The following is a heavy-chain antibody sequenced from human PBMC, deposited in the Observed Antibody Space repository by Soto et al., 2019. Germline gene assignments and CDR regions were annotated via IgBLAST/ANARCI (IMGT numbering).Heavy chain of an antibody. J-gene: IGHJ4*02. CDR1: GYSFTSYW. CDR3: ATGFMAYCGGDCYLDY. Sequence: GESLEISCKGSGYSFTSYWISWVRQMPGKGLEWMGRIDPSDSYTNYSPSFQGHVTISADKSISTAYLQWSSLKASDTAMYYCATGFMAYCGGDCYLDYWGQGTLVTVSS. CDR2: IDPSDSYT. V-gene: IGHV5-10-1*01. D-gene: IGHD2-21*02.